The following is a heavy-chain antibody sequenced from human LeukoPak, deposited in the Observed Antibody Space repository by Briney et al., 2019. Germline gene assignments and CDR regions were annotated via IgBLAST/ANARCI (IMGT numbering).Heavy chain of an antibody. CDR2: INPNSGGT. CDR1: GYTFTSYG. V-gene: IGHV1-2*02. CDR3: ARNDILTGYYAGH. Sequence: ASVNVSCKASGYTFTSYGISGVRQAPGQGLEWMGWINPNSGGTNYAQKFQGRVTMTRDTSISTAYMELSRLRSDDTAVYYCARNDILTGYYAGHWGQGTLVTVSS. D-gene: IGHD3-9*01. J-gene: IGHJ4*02.